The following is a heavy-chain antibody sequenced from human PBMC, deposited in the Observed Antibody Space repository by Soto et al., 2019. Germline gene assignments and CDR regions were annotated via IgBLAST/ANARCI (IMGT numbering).Heavy chain of an antibody. CDR3: TRERRGIAVAGSSFDY. D-gene: IGHD6-19*01. Sequence: GASVKVSCKASGGTFSSYAISWVRQAPGQGLEWMGGIIPIFGTANYAQKFQGRVTITADESTSTAYMELSSLRSEDTAVYYCTRERRGIAVAGSSFDYWGQGTLVTVSS. CDR1: GGTFSSYA. J-gene: IGHJ4*02. CDR2: IIPIFGTA. V-gene: IGHV1-69*13.